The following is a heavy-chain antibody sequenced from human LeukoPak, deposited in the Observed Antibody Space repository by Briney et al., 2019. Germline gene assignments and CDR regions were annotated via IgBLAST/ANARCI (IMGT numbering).Heavy chain of an antibody. J-gene: IGHJ4*02. D-gene: IGHD2-2*01. CDR1: GSRFTIYW. CDR3: ARRYCSSTSCYFDF. V-gene: IGHV5-51*01. Sequence: GESLKISCRGSGSRFTIYWIGWVRQVPGKGLEWMGMIHPGDSDTRYSPSFQGQVTISADKSINTAYLQWSSLKASDTAIYYCARRYCSSTSCYFDFWGQGILVTVSS. CDR2: IHPGDSDT.